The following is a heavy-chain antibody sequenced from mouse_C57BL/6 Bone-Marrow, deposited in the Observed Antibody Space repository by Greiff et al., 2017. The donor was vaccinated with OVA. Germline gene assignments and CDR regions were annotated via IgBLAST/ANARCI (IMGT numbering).Heavy chain of an antibody. CDR2: IRNKANGYTT. CDR1: GFTFTDYY. CDR3: ASLRWYFDV. V-gene: IGHV7-3*01. J-gene: IGHJ1*03. Sequence: EVQLQESGGGLVQPGGSLSLSCAASGFTFTDYYMSWVRQPPGKALEWLGFIRNKANGYTTEYSASVKGRFTISRDNSQSILYLQMNALRAEDSATYYCASLRWYFDVWGTGTTVTVSS.